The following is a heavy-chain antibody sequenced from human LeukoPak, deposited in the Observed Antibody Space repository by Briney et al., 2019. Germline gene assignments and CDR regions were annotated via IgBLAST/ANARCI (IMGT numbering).Heavy chain of an antibody. CDR3: ATHHFSYYYDSSGYYTGYFQH. V-gene: IGHV1-24*01. J-gene: IGHJ1*01. Sequence: GASVKVSCKASGYTLTSSHAHWVRQAPGKGLEWMGGFDPEDGETIYAQKFQGRVTMTEDTSTDTAYMELSSLRSEDTAVYYCATHHFSYYYDSSGYYTGYFQHWGQGTLVTVSS. CDR1: GYTLTSSH. CDR2: FDPEDGET. D-gene: IGHD3-22*01.